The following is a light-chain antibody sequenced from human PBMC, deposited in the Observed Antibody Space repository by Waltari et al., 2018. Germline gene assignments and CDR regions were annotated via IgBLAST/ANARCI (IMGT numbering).Light chain of an antibody. CDR1: QKIGSS. CDR2: GTF. Sequence: DVQMTQSPSSVSAYEGDIVDITCRTSQKIGSSLNWYQQKPGKAPKLLSSGTFTLKNGVPSRFSGGGSGTDFTLTISSLQPEDSATYYCHQSFISPPTFGPGT. J-gene: IGKJ3*01. CDR3: HQSFISPPT. V-gene: IGKV1-39*01.